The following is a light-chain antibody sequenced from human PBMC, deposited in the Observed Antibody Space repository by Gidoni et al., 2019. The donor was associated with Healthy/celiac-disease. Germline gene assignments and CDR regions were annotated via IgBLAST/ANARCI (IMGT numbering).Light chain of an antibody. V-gene: IGKV4-1*01. CDR3: QQYYSTSAWT. CDR2: WAS. CDR1: QSVLYSSNNQNY. Sequence: DIVMTQSPDSLAVSPGERATILCKSSQSVLYSSNNQNYLAWYQQKPGQPPKRLIYWASTRESGVTDRFSGSGSGTDFTLTISSLQAEDVAVYYCQQYYSTSAWTFGQGTKVEIK. J-gene: IGKJ1*01.